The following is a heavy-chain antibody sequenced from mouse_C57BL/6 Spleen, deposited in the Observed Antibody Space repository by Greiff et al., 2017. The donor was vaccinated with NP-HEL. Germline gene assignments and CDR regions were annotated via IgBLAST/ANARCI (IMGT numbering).Heavy chain of an antibody. CDR2: ISSGSSTI. CDR3: AFYYDYSWFAY. J-gene: IGHJ3*01. V-gene: IGHV5-17*01. Sequence: DVQLVESGGGLVKPGGSLKLSCAASGFTFSDYGMHWVRQAPEKGLEWVAYISSGSSTIYYADTVKGRFTISRDNAKNTLFLQMTSLRSEDTAMYYCAFYYDYSWFAYWGQGTLVTVSA. D-gene: IGHD2-4*01. CDR1: GFTFSDYG.